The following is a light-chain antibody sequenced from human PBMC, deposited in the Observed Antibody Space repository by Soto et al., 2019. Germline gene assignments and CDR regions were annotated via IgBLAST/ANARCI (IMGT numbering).Light chain of an antibody. Sequence: DIQMTQSPSSLSASVGDRVTITCQASQDISNYLNWYQQKPGKAPKLLIYDASNLETGVPSRFSGSGSGTDFTFTISSLQPEDIATYYCQQYDNLPLTFGGGPKVEIK. J-gene: IGKJ4*01. CDR2: DAS. V-gene: IGKV1-33*01. CDR1: QDISNY. CDR3: QQYDNLPLT.